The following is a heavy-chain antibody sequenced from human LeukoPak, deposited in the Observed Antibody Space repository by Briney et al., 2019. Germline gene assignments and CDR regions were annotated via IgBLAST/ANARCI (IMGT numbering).Heavy chain of an antibody. CDR3: ARDRGDGYKGAFDI. J-gene: IGHJ3*02. V-gene: IGHV4-59*12. D-gene: IGHD5-24*01. CDR1: GGSISSYY. CDR2: IYYSGST. Sequence: PSETLSLTCTVSGGSISSYYWSWIRQPPGKGLEWIGYIYYSGSTNYNPSLKSRVTISVDTSKNQFSLKLSSVTAADTAVYYCARDRGDGYKGAFDIWGQGQWSPSLQ.